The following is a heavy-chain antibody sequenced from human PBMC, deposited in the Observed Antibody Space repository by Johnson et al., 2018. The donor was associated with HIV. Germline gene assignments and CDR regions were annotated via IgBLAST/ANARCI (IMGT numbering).Heavy chain of an antibody. CDR1: GFTVSRNY. CDR3: AREGNWNDGYDAFDI. Sequence: VQLVESGGGLVQPGGSLRLSCAASGFTVSRNYMSWVRQAPGKGLEWVSVIYSGGSTYYADSVKGRFTISRDNSKNTLYLQMNSLRAEDTAVYYCAREGNWNDGYDAFDIWGQGTMVTVSS. CDR2: IYSGGST. J-gene: IGHJ3*02. D-gene: IGHD1-20*01. V-gene: IGHV3-66*01.